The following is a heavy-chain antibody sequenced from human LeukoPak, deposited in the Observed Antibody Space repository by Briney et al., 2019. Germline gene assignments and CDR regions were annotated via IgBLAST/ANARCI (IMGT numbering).Heavy chain of an antibody. V-gene: IGHV4-38-2*02. D-gene: IGHD6-13*01. CDR1: GYSISSGYY. J-gene: IGHJ4*02. Sequence: SETLSLTCTVSGYSISSGYYWGWIRQPPGKGLEWIGSIYHSGSTYYNPSLKSRVTISVDTSKNQFSLKLSSVTAADTAVYYCARVLAAAGTFVLDYWGQGTLVTVSS. CDR2: IYHSGST. CDR3: ARVLAAAGTFVLDY.